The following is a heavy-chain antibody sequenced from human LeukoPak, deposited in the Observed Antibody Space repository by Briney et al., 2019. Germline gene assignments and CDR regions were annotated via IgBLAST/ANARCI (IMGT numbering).Heavy chain of an antibody. V-gene: IGHV3-23*01. CDR2: ITGTGFDT. CDR3: AKMAIAKGATQGRGFLQFDL. D-gene: IGHD2-21*01. Sequence: GGSLRLSCAASGFTFDNHAMTWVRQAPGKGLEWVSLITGTGFDTYTANSVKGRFITSRDNSKNSLYLRLNSLRPEDTAMYYCAKMAIAKGATQGRGFLQFDLWGQGTLVTVPS. J-gene: IGHJ5*02. CDR1: GFTFDNHA.